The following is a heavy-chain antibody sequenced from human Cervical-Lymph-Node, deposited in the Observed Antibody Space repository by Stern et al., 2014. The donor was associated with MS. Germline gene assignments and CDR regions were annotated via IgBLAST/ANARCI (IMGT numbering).Heavy chain of an antibody. V-gene: IGHV3-21*06. CDR2: ISIRSTNL. CDR3: ARINSKILYGMDV. J-gene: IGHJ6*02. CDR1: GFTFNNHA. Sequence: EVQLVESGGGLVKPGGSLRLSCAASGFTFNNHAMTWVRQAPGQGLERVSSISIRSTNLYYSDSVRGRFTISRDNAQNLMYLQMNSLTIEDTAVYYCARINSKILYGMDVWGPGATVTVSS.